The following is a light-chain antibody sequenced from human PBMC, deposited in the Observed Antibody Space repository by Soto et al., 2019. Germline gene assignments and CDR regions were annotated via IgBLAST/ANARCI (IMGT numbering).Light chain of an antibody. V-gene: IGKV3-20*01. J-gene: IGKJ5*01. CDR1: QSFRSSF. CDR2: GAS. CDR3: QQYDSPPFT. Sequence: EIVLTQSPGTLSLSAGERATLSCRASQSFRSSFLAWYQQRPGQAPRLLIYGASSRAPGIPDRFSGSGSGTDFTLTINRLEPEDFAVYHCQQYDSPPFTFGQGTRLEIK.